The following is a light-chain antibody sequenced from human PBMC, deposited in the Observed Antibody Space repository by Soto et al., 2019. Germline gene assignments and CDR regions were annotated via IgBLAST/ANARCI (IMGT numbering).Light chain of an antibody. J-gene: IGKJ1*01. V-gene: IGKV3-15*01. CDR2: SAS. CDR1: QSVGIK. CDR3: QQYNNWPRT. Sequence: EFLMTQSPATLSVSPGERATLSCRASQSVGIKLAWYQQKPGQAPRLPMHSASTRATGIAARFSGGGSGTDFTLTISSLQSADFAVYYCQQYNNWPRTFGQGTKVDIK.